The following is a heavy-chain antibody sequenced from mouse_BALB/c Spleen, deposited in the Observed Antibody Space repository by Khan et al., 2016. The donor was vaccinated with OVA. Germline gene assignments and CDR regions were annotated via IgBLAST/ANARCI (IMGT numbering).Heavy chain of an antibody. D-gene: IGHD2-14*01. V-gene: IGHV2-2*02. Sequence: QIQLVQSGPGLVQPSQSLSITCTVSDFSLTSYGVHWVRQSPGKGLEWLGVIWSGGSSDYNAAFISRLSISKDNSKSQVFFKMNSLQPNDTAIYYCARRDYRYALAYWGQGTLVTVSA. CDR1: DFSLTSYG. CDR3: ARRDYRYALAY. CDR2: IWSGGSS. J-gene: IGHJ3*01.